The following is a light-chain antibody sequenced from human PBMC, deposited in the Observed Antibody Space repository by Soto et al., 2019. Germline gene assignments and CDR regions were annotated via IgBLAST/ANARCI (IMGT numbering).Light chain of an antibody. CDR3: SSYTTSGTLPVV. Sequence: QSLLTQPSSVSGSPGQSITISCTGTSSDVGGYDYVSWYQQHPGKAPKLMISEVSNRHSGVSTRFSGSKSGNTASLTISGLQAEDEADYYCSSYTTSGTLPVVFGGGTKVTVL. V-gene: IGLV2-14*01. CDR1: SSDVGGYDY. CDR2: EVS. J-gene: IGLJ2*01.